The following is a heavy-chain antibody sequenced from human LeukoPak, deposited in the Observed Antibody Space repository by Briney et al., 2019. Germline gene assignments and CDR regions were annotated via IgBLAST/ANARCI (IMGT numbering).Heavy chain of an antibody. CDR1: GYTFTGYY. J-gene: IGHJ5*02. CDR3: ARGVGYCSGGSCFDNWFDP. CDR2: INPNSGGT. Sequence: GASVTVSCTASGYTFTGYYMHWVRQAPGQGLEWMGWINPNSGGTNYAQKFQGRVTMTRDTSISTAYMELSRLRSDDTAVYYCARGVGYCSGGSCFDNWFDPWGQGTLVTVSS. V-gene: IGHV1-2*02. D-gene: IGHD2-15*01.